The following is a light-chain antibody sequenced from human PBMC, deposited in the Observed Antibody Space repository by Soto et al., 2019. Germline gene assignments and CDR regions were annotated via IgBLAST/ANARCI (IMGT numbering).Light chain of an antibody. CDR1: QSVSTN. Sequence: DIVMTQSPATLSVSPGERATLSCRASQSVSTNLAWYQQKPGQAPRLLIYGASTRATGIPARFSGSGSGTEFTLTISSLQSDDFALYYCQQYTNRPPWTFGQGTRVDIK. V-gene: IGKV3-15*01. CDR2: GAS. CDR3: QQYTNRPPWT. J-gene: IGKJ1*01.